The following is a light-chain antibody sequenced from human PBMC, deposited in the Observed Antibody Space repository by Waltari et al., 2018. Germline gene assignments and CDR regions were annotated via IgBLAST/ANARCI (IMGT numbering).Light chain of an antibody. CDR2: NKN. CDR1: SSNIGRNA. J-gene: IGLJ3*02. V-gene: IGLV1-44*01. CDR3: TTWDDSLNAWV. Sequence: QRVTISCSGSSSNIGRNAVNWYQQLPGTAPKLLIYNKNQRPSGVPDRFSGSQSGTSASLAISGLQSEDEADYYCTTWDDSLNAWVFGGGTKLTVL.